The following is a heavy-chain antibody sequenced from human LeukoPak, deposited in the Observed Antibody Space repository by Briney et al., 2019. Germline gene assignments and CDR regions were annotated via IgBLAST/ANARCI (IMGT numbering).Heavy chain of an antibody. V-gene: IGHV5-51*01. CDR2: IYPGDSDT. CDR3: ARGIVVVPAAPGIGAFDI. J-gene: IGHJ3*02. D-gene: IGHD2-2*01. CDR1: GYSFTSYW. Sequence: GESLKISCKCSGYSFTSYWIGWVRQMPGKGLEWMGIIYPGDSDTRYSPSFQGQVTISADKSISTAYLQWSSLKASDTAMYYCARGIVVVPAAPGIGAFDIWGQGTMVTVSS.